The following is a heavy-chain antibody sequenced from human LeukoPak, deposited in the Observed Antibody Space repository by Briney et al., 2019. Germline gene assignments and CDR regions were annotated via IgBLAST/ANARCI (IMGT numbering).Heavy chain of an antibody. CDR1: GFTFSSYG. V-gene: IGHV3-33*08. CDR2: IGIDESIK. J-gene: IGHJ4*02. CDR3: ARDSARGGASSGDFDS. Sequence: GRSLRLSCAASGFTFSSYGMHWVRQAPGKGLEWVTFIGIDESIKYYTDSVKGRFTISRDTSKNTLSLQMNSLRADDTAVYYCARDSARGGASSGDFDSWGQGTLVTVSS. D-gene: IGHD3-10*01.